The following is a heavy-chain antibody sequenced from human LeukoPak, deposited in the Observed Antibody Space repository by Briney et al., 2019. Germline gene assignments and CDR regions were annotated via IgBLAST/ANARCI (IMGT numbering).Heavy chain of an antibody. J-gene: IGHJ6*03. D-gene: IGHD4-11*01. CDR2: ISSSGSTI. V-gene: IGHV3-11*04. CDR1: GFTFSDYY. Sequence: PGGSLRLSCAASGFTFSDYYMSWIRQAPGKGLEWVSYISSSGSTIYYADSVKGRFTISRDNAKNSLYLQMNSLRAEDTAVYYCARVSRLQSGANYYYYYMDVWGKGTTVTVSS. CDR3: ARVSRLQSGANYYYYYMDV.